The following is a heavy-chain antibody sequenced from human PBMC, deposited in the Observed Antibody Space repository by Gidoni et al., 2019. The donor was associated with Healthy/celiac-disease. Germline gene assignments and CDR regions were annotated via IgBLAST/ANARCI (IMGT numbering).Heavy chain of an antibody. CDR2: IYTSGST. CDR3: ARGREKSGWYLLDWFDP. V-gene: IGHV4-4*07. J-gene: IGHJ5*02. CDR1: GGSISSYY. D-gene: IGHD6-19*01. Sequence: QVQLQESGPGLVKPSETLSLTCTVSGGSISSYYWSWIRQPAGKGLEWIGRIYTSGSTNYNPSLKSRGTMSVDTSKNQFSLKLSSVTAADTAVYYCARGREKSGWYLLDWFDPWGQGTLVTVSS.